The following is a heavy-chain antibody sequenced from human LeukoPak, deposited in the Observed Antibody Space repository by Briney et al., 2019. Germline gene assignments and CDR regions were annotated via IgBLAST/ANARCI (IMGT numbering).Heavy chain of an antibody. Sequence: SETLSLTCTVSGGSISNYYWNWIRQPPGKGLEWIGYIYYSGTTNYNPSLKSRVSMSVDTSKNQFSLKLSSVTAADTAVYYCARDLVGYCSSTSCYGKRYYYYYYMTSGAKGPRSPSP. CDR1: GGSISNYY. CDR2: IYYSGTT. D-gene: IGHD2-2*01. CDR3: ARDLVGYCSSTSCYGKRYYYYYYMTS. V-gene: IGHV4-59*12. J-gene: IGHJ6*03.